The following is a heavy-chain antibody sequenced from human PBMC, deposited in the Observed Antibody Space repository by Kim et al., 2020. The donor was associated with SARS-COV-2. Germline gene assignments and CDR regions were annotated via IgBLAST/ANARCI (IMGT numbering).Heavy chain of an antibody. V-gene: IGHV3-30*18. CDR2: ISYDGSNK. J-gene: IGHJ4*02. Sequence: GGSLRLSCAASGFVFSEYGMHWVRQAPGMRPEWVAVISYDGSNKYYVDSVKGRFTISRDNSRNTLYLQMNSLRSEDTAMYYCAKERGTGFYFEKGGQGTL. CDR1: GFVFSEYG. D-gene: IGHD1-1*01. CDR3: AKERGTGFYFEK.